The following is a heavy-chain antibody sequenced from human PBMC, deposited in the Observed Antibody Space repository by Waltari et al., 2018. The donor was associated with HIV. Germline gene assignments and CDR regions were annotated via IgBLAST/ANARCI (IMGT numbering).Heavy chain of an antibody. Sequence: QVHLQQWGAGLLKPSETLSLTCAVYGGSFSGYSWGWIRQSPGRGLEWIGEIKNVGNTNYNPSLKSRVTISQDTSKNQFSLKLTSVTAADTAVYYCARWCWGYRWTCDAFDIWGQGTMVTVSS. CDR2: IKNVGNT. V-gene: IGHV4-34*02. CDR3: ARWCWGYRWTCDAFDI. CDR1: GGSFSGYS. J-gene: IGHJ3*02. D-gene: IGHD2-8*02.